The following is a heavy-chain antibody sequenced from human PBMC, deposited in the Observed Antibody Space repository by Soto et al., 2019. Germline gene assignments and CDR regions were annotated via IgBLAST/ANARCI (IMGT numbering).Heavy chain of an antibody. CDR1: GGSISSYY. Sequence: SETLSLTCTVSGGSISSYYWSWIRQPPGKGLEWIGYIYYSGSTNYNPSLKSRVTISVDTSKNQFSLKLSSVTAADTAVYYCARHIGAYYDILTGYNWFAPWGRGTLVTVSS. CDR2: IYYSGST. D-gene: IGHD3-9*01. CDR3: ARHIGAYYDILTGYNWFAP. V-gene: IGHV4-59*08. J-gene: IGHJ5*02.